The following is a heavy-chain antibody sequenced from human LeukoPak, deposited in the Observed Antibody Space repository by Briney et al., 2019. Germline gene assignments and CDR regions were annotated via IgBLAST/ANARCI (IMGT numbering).Heavy chain of an antibody. V-gene: IGHV4-4*07. CDR2: IYNSGNT. CDR3: ARDYIVETGVVAFDI. Sequence: PSETLSLTCTVSGGSISSYYWNWIRQPAGKGLEWIGHIYNSGNTNYNPSLKGRGIISVDRSRNMFSLKLSSVTAADTAMYYCARDYIVETGVVAFDIWGQGTMVTVSS. CDR1: GGSISSYY. D-gene: IGHD5-12*01. J-gene: IGHJ3*02.